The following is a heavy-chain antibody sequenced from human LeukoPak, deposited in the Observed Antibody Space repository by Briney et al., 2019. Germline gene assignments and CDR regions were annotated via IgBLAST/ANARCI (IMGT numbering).Heavy chain of an antibody. Sequence: PSETLSLTCTVSGGSTSSGNYYWGWIRQPLGKGLEWIGGISSSGNTYHNPSLKSRITISIDTSKNHFSLKLSSVSAADTAVYYCARLGAGPTYYDFWSGYSSFYFDYWGQGTLVTVPS. CDR3: ARLGAGPTYYDFWSGYSSFYFDY. D-gene: IGHD3-3*01. J-gene: IGHJ4*02. V-gene: IGHV4-39*02. CDR2: ISSSGNT. CDR1: GGSTSSGNYY.